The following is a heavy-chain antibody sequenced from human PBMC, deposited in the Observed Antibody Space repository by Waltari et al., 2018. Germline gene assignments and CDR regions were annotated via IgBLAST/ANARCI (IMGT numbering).Heavy chain of an antibody. Sequence: EVQLVESGGGLVQPGRSLRLSCAASGFTFDDCALHWVRQAPGKGLEGVSGISGNSGSIGYADSVKGRFTISRDNAKNSLYLQMNSLRAEDTALYYCAQGGEMATINGLYYFDYWGQGTLVTVSS. J-gene: IGHJ4*02. CDR2: ISGNSGSI. D-gene: IGHD5-12*01. CDR3: AQGGEMATINGLYYFDY. V-gene: IGHV3-9*01. CDR1: GFTFDDCA.